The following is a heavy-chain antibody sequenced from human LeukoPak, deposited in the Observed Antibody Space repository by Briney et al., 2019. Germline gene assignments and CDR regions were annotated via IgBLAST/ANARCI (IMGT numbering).Heavy chain of an antibody. CDR3: ARGRYSSSWYGY. CDR1: GGSFSGYY. CDR2: INHSGST. Sequence: SETLSLTXAVYGGSFSGYYWSWIRQPPGKGLEWIGEINHSGSTNYNPSLKSRVTISVDTSKNQFSLKLSSVTAADTAVYYCARGRYSSSWYGYWGQGTLVTVSS. V-gene: IGHV4-34*01. D-gene: IGHD6-13*01. J-gene: IGHJ4*02.